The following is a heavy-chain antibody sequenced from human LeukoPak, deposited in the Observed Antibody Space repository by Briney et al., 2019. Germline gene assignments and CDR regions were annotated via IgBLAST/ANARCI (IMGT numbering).Heavy chain of an antibody. D-gene: IGHD3-10*01. CDR1: GFTFSSYW. J-gene: IGHJ3*02. V-gene: IGHV3-23*01. CDR3: AKSLFTSAAGSGRASDI. Sequence: PGGSLRLSCAASGFTFSSYWMSWVRQAPGKGLEWLSGISAGGDLTFHADSLKGRFTISRDNYKNTLYLQMDSLRAEDTAVYYCAKSLFTSAAGSGRASDIWGQGTMVTVSS. CDR2: ISAGGDLT.